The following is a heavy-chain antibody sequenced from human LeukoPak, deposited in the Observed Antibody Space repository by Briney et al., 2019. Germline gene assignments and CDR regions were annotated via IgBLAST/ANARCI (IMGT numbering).Heavy chain of an antibody. CDR2: ISSSSSYI. J-gene: IGHJ4*02. CDR3: AREAPALRGLFDY. Sequence: GGSLRLSCAAPGFTFSSYSMNWVRQAPGKGLEWVSSISSSSSYIYYADSVKGRFTISRDNAKNSLYLQMNSLRAEDTAVYYCAREAPALRGLFDYWGQGTLVTVSS. CDR1: GFTFSSYS. V-gene: IGHV3-21*01. D-gene: IGHD3-16*01.